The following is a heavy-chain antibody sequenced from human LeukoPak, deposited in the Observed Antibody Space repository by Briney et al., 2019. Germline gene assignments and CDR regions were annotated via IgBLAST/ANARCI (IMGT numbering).Heavy chain of an antibody. V-gene: IGHV4-4*07. J-gene: IGHJ6*03. CDR1: GGSISSYY. CDR2: IYTSGST. D-gene: IGHD6-13*01. CDR3: ARSYSSSWPYYYYYYMDV. Sequence: SETLSLTCTVSGGSISSYYWSWIRQPAGKGLEWIGRIYTSGSTNYNPSLKSRVTISVDTSKNQFSLKLSSVTAADTAVYYCARSYSSSWPYYYYYYMDVWGKGTTVTVSS.